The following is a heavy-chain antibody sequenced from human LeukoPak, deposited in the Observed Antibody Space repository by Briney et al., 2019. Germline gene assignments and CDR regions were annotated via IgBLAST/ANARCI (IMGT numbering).Heavy chain of an antibody. D-gene: IGHD2-21*02. Sequence: ASVKVSCQASGYTFTGYYIQWVRQAPGQGLEWMGWIKPNRGGTNYAQKFQGRVTMTRDTSISTDYMELSRLRSDDTAVYYWARAAWGYRLLLSGWPFDYWGQGTLVTVSS. CDR3: ARAAWGYRLLLSGWPFDY. CDR1: GYTFTGYY. J-gene: IGHJ4*02. CDR2: IKPNRGGT. V-gene: IGHV1-2*02.